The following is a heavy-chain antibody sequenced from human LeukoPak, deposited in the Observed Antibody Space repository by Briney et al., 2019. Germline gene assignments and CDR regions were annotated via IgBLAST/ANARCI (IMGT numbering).Heavy chain of an antibody. Sequence: SETLSLTCTVSGGSISSFYWTWIRQPPGKGLEWIGYIYYTGSTNYNPALKSRVTISVDTSKNQFSLKLSSVTAADTAVYYCARGQYYDILTGYFFDYWGQGTLDTVSS. V-gene: IGHV4-59*08. CDR1: GGSISSFY. CDR3: ARGQYYDILTGYFFDY. J-gene: IGHJ4*02. D-gene: IGHD3-9*01. CDR2: IYYTGST.